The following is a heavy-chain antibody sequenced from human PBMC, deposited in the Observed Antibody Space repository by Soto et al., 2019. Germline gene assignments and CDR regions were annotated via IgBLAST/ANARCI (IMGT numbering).Heavy chain of an antibody. CDR2: IVPSDSQT. D-gene: IGHD3-9*01. J-gene: IGHJ4*02. Sequence: GESLKISCKGSGYSFAGYWITWVRQKPGKGLEWMGRIVPSDSQTYYSPSFRGHVTISVTKSITTVFLQWSSLRASNTAMYYCARQIYDSDPGPIFKYYFDSWGQGTPGTVSS. V-gene: IGHV5-10-1*01. CDR3: ARQIYDSDPGPIFKYYFDS. CDR1: GYSFAGYW.